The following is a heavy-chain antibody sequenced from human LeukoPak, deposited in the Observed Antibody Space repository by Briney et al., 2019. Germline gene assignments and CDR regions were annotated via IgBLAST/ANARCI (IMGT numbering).Heavy chain of an antibody. D-gene: IGHD3-3*01. CDR2: ISAYNGNT. V-gene: IGHV1-18*01. CDR3: ARDTYCSSTSRPFYDFWSGYYLGPWFDP. J-gene: IGHJ5*02. CDR1: GYTFTSYG. Sequence: ASVKVSCKASGYTFTSYGISWVRQAPGQGLEWMGWISAYNGNTNYAQKLQGRVTMTTDTSTSTAYMELRSLRSDDTAVYYCARDTYCSSTSRPFYDFWSGYYLGPWFDPWGQGTLVTVS.